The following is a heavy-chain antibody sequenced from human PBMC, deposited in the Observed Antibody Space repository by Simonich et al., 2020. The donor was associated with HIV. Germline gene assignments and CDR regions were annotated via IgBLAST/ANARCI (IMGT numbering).Heavy chain of an antibody. D-gene: IGHD1-26*01. CDR1: GYTYINYG. V-gene: IGHV1-18*01. CDR2: ITVYNGNT. CDR3: ARDLPIGSYFDY. J-gene: IGHJ4*02. Sequence: QVQLVQSGAEVKKPGASVKVSCKASGYTYINYGINWVRQAPGQGLEWMGRITVYNGNTDSAQKFRCRLTLTTDTSTTTAYMELRSLRSDDTAVYYCARDLPIGSYFDYWGQGTLVTVSS.